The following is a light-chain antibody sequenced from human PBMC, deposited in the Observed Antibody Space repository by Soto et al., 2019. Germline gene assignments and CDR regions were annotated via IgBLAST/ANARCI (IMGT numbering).Light chain of an antibody. J-gene: IGLJ2*01. V-gene: IGLV2-8*01. Sequence: QSVLTQPPSASGSPGQSVTISCSGTSSDVGTYNFVSWYQQNPGKAPKLIIYEVSKRPSGVPGRFSGSKSGNTASLTVSGLQTEDEGDYYCSSFSGNNNLIFGGGTKLTAL. CDR1: SSDVGTYNF. CDR2: EVS. CDR3: SSFSGNNNLI.